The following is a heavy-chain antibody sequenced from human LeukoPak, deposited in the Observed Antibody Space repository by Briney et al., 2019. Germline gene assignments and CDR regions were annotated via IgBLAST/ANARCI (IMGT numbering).Heavy chain of an antibody. Sequence: GSLRLSCAASGFTFSTYAMSWVRQAPGKGPEWVSAISGSGISTSFAAAVKGRFTISRDNSKNTLSLQMNSLRAEDTAVYYCANAGGDSRPHDYWAREPWSPSP. CDR3: ANAGGDSRPHDY. CDR2: ISGSGIST. J-gene: IGHJ4*02. CDR1: GFTFSTYA. D-gene: IGHD2-21*02. V-gene: IGHV3-23*01.